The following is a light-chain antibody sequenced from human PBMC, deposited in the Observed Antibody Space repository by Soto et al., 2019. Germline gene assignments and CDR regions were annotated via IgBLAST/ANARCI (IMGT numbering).Light chain of an antibody. CDR2: KAS. CDR1: QSISAW. CDR3: QQYNDYSWT. Sequence: DIQMTQSPSTLSASVGDRVSINCRVSQSISAWLAWYQQKPGKAPRLLIYKASTLEIGVPSRFSGSGSGTEFTLTISSLQPDDVATYYCQQYNDYSWTFGQGTKV. J-gene: IGKJ1*01. V-gene: IGKV1-5*03.